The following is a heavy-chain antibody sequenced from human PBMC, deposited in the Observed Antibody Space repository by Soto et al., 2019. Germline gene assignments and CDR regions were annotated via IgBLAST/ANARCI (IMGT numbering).Heavy chain of an antibody. CDR2: ISGIGGTT. CDR3: AKGIAGVVQLGIGDY. V-gene: IGHV3-23*01. Sequence: PGGSLRLSCAASGFTFSSYAMNWVRQAPGKGLEWVSVISGIGGTTYYADSVKGRFTISRDNSKNTLYLQMNSLRADDTAVYYCAKGIAGVVQLGIGDYWGQGTLVTVSS. D-gene: IGHD6-6*01. CDR1: GFTFSSYA. J-gene: IGHJ4*02.